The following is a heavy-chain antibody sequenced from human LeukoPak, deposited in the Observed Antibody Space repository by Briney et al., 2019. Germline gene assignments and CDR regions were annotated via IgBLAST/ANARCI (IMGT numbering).Heavy chain of an antibody. CDR3: AKAIVFGSGWLTYYFDY. D-gene: IGHD6-19*01. CDR1: GFTFSSYA. J-gene: IGHJ4*02. Sequence: GGSLRLSCAASGFTFSSYAMSWVRQAPGKGLEWVSAISGSGGSTYYTDSVKGRFTISRDNSKNTLYLQMNSLRAEDTAVYYCAKAIVFGSGWLTYYFDYWGQGTLVTVSS. V-gene: IGHV3-23*01. CDR2: ISGSGGST.